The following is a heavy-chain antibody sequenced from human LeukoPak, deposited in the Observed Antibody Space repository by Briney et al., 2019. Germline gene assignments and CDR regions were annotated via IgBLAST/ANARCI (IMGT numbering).Heavy chain of an antibody. CDR3: ARDGTSTDDY. CDR2: ISGNNDNP. V-gene: IGHV1-18*01. D-gene: IGHD2-2*01. J-gene: IGHJ4*02. CDR1: GYTFSNFG. Sequence: GASVRVSCKTSGYTFSNFGINWVRQAPGQGLEWMGWISGNNDNPNYGQKFQGRFTVTTDSSTSTAYMGLRNLRFDDTAVYYCARDGTSTDDYWGRGTLVTVSS.